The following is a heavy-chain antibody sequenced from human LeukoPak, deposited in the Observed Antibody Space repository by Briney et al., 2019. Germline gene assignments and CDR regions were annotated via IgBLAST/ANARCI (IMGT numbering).Heavy chain of an antibody. J-gene: IGHJ4*02. CDR2: INSDGSST. Sequence: GGSLRLSCAASGFTFSSYWMHWVRQAPGKGLVWVSRINSDGSSTSYADSVKGRFTISRDNAKNTLYLQMNSLRAEDTAVYYCARVRIGAQALDYWGQGTLVTVSS. V-gene: IGHV3-74*01. CDR3: ARVRIGAQALDY. CDR1: GFTFSSYW. D-gene: IGHD4-17*01.